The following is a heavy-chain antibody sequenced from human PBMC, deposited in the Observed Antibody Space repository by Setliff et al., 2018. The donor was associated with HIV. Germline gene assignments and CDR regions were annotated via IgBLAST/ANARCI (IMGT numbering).Heavy chain of an antibody. CDR1: GGSISSGGFY. CDR3: ARDNPHFVVASSYYYGMDV. Sequence: SETLSLTCTVSGGSISSGGFYWTWIRQHPGKGLEWIGYIYYSGSTYYNPPLKSRLTISLDTSKNQFSLKLTSVTAADTAVYYCARDNPHFVVASSYYYGMDVWGQGTTVTVSS. CDR2: IYYSGST. V-gene: IGHV4-31*03. J-gene: IGHJ6*02. D-gene: IGHD2-15*01.